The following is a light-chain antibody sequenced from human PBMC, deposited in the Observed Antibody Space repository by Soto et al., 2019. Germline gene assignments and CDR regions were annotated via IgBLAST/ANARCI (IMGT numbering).Light chain of an antibody. J-gene: IGLJ1*01. CDR3: SSKRDSSTLFV. CDR2: EVT. CDR1: SSDVGGYDY. Sequence: QSALTQPPSASGSPGQSVAISCTGTSSDVGGYDYVSWYQQHPGKAPKLMIYEVTNRPSGVSDRFSGSKSGNTASLTISGLQAEDEADYYCSSKRDSSTLFVFGTGTKLTVL. V-gene: IGLV2-14*01.